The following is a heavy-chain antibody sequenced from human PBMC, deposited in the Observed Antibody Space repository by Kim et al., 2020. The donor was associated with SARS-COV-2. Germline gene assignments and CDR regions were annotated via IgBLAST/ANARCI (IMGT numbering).Heavy chain of an antibody. D-gene: IGHD3-10*01. V-gene: IGHV1-46*02. CDR2: IDPSVGSR. J-gene: IGHJ4*02. CDR1: GYIFNTYF. CDR3: ARGKGSGSLHPCGY. Sequence: ASVKVSCKASGYIFNTYFIHWVRQAPGEGLEWMGIIDPSVGSRSYAQKFQDRVTVTRDTSTSTVYMELSSLRSDDTAVYYCARGKGSGSLHPCGYWGQGTLVTVSS.